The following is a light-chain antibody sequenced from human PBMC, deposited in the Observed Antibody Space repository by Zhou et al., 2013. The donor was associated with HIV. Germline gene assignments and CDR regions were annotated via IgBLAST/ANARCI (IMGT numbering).Light chain of an antibody. CDR3: MQGTHWPPT. CDR1: QSLLYGDDGNTY. V-gene: IGKV2-30*01. CDR2: KVS. Sequence: VMTQSPLSLPVTLGQPASISCRSSQSLLYGDDGNTYLNWYQQRPGQSPRRLIFKVSNRDSGVPDRFNGSGSASDFTLEITRVEAEDIALYFCMQGTHWPPTFGQGTKLEIK. J-gene: IGKJ2*01.